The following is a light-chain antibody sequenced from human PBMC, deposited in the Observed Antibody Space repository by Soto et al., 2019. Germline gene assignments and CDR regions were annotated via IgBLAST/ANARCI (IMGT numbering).Light chain of an antibody. CDR2: DAS. CDR1: QSVSSN. CDR3: QQRSNWPIT. V-gene: IGKV3-11*01. Sequence: IVMTQSPASLSVSPVESATLSCRASQSVSSNLAWYQQKPGQAPRLLIYDASNRATGIPARFSGSGSGTDFTLTISSLEPEDFAVYYCQQRSNWPITFGQGTRLEIK. J-gene: IGKJ5*01.